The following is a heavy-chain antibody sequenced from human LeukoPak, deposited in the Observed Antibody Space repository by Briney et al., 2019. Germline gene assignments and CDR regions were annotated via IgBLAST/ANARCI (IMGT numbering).Heavy chain of an antibody. D-gene: IGHD3-22*01. Sequence: ASVKVSCKASGYTFTSYDINWVRQATGQGLERVGWMNPNSGNTGYAQKFQGRVTMARNTSISTAYMELSSLRSEDTAVYYCARAPSLGYYDSSGYVDYWGQGTLVTVSS. CDR1: GYTFTSYD. CDR2: MNPNSGNT. CDR3: ARAPSLGYYDSSGYVDY. J-gene: IGHJ4*02. V-gene: IGHV1-8*01.